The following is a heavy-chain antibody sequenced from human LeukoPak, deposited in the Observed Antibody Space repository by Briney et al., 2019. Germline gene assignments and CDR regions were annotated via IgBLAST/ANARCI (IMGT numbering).Heavy chain of an antibody. D-gene: IGHD4-17*01. CDR3: ARELYGDYGAYYFDY. V-gene: IGHV4-34*01. CDR2: INHSGST. Sequence: TSETLSLTCAVYGGSFSGYYWSWIRQPPGKGLEWIGEINHSGSTNYNPSLKSRVTISVDTSKNQFSLKLSSVTAADTAVYYCARELYGDYGAYYFDYWGQGTLVTVSS. CDR1: GGSFSGYY. J-gene: IGHJ4*02.